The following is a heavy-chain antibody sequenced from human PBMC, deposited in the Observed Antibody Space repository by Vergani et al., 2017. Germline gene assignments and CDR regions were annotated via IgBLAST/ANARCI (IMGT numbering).Heavy chain of an antibody. CDR2: IYHSGST. J-gene: IGHJ4*02. CDR3: ASKPTGTSWYSVKYYFDF. V-gene: IGHV4-38-2*01. CDR1: GYSISSGYY. D-gene: IGHD6-13*01. Sequence: QLQLQQSGPGLVKPSETLFLTCAVSGYSISSGYYWGWIRQPPGKGLEWIGSIYHSGSTYYNPSLKSRLTMSVDTSKNQFSLELSSVTASDTAMYYCASKPTGTSWYSVKYYFDFWGQGTLVAVSS.